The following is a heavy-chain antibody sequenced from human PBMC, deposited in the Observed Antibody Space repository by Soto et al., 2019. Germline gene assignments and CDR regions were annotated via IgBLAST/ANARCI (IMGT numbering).Heavy chain of an antibody. Sequence: QVQLQESGPGLVKPSQTLSLTCTVSGGSISSGGYYWSWIRQHPGKGLEWIGYIYYSGSTYYNPSLKSRVTISVDTSKNQFSLKLSSVTAADTAVYYCARGRGITMIVVDENYFDYWGQGTLVTVSS. V-gene: IGHV4-31*03. CDR1: GGSISSGGYY. D-gene: IGHD3-22*01. CDR2: IYYSGST. J-gene: IGHJ4*02. CDR3: ARGRGITMIVVDENYFDY.